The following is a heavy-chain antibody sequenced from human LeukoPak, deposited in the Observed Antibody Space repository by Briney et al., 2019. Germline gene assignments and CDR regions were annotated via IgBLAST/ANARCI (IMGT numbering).Heavy chain of an antibody. CDR1: GFTFGDYA. Sequence: PGGSLRLSCTASGFTFGDYAMSWFRQAPGKGLEWVAVIWYDGSNKYYADSVKGRFTISRDNSKNTLYLQMNSLRAEDTAVYYCAKDRGGSYAFDYWGQGTLVTVSS. J-gene: IGHJ4*02. CDR2: IWYDGSNK. D-gene: IGHD1-26*01. V-gene: IGHV3-33*06. CDR3: AKDRGGSYAFDY.